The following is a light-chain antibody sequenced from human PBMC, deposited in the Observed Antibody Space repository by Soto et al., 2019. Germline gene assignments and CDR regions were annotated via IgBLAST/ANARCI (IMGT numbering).Light chain of an antibody. J-gene: IGLJ1*01. CDR3: SSYTSSSTYV. CDR2: DVS. CDR1: STDIGRYNY. Sequence: QSVLTQPASVSGSPGQSITISCTGTSTDIGRYNYVSWYQQHPGKAPKLMIYDVSNRPSGVSNRFSGSKSGSTASLTISGLQAEDEADYYCSSYTSSSTYVFGTGTKVTV. V-gene: IGLV2-14*03.